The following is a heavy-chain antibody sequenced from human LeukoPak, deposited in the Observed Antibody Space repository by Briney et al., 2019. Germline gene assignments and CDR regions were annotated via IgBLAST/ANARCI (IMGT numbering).Heavy chain of an antibody. V-gene: IGHV4-34*01. Sequence: SETLSLTCAVYGGSFSGYYWSWIRQPPGKGLEWIGEINHSGSTNYNPSLKSRVTISVDTSKNQFSLKLSSVTAADTAVYYCARARGSLSFRGRYYFDYWGQGTLVTVSS. D-gene: IGHD3-16*01. CDR1: GGSFSGYY. J-gene: IGHJ4*02. CDR2: INHSGST. CDR3: ARARGSLSFRGRYYFDY.